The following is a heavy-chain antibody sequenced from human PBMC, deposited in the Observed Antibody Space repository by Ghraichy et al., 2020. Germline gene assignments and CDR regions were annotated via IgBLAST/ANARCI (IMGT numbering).Heavy chain of an antibody. D-gene: IGHD2-21*02. J-gene: IGHJ4*02. CDR2: ISWDGGST. CDR3: AKEGVVVTAIGDYFDY. CDR1: GFTFDDYT. Sequence: GGSLRLSCAASGFTFDDYTMHWVRQAPGKGLEWVSLISWDGGSTYYADSVKGRFTISRDNSKNSLYLQMNSLRTEDTALYYCAKEGVVVTAIGDYFDYWGQGTLVTVSS. V-gene: IGHV3-43*01.